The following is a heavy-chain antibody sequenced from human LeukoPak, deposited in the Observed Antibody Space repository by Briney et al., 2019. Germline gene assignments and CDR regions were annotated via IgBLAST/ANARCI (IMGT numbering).Heavy chain of an antibody. CDR3: ARRDSSGWYYFDY. Sequence: GGSLRLSCAASGFTFSSYSMNWVRQAPGEGLEWVSSISSSSSYIYYADSVKGRFTISRDNAKNSLYLQMNSLRAEDTAVYYCARRDSSGWYYFDYWGQGTLVTVSS. CDR2: ISSSSSYI. D-gene: IGHD6-19*01. CDR1: GFTFSSYS. J-gene: IGHJ4*02. V-gene: IGHV3-21*01.